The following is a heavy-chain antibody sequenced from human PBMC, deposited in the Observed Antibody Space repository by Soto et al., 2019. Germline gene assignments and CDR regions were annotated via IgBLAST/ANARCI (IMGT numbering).Heavy chain of an antibody. CDR3: ARSMGATRDFDY. CDR1: GYAFTSYG. Sequence: ASVKVSCKASGYAFTSYGISWVRQAPGQGLEWMGWISACNGNTNYAQKLQGRVTMTTDTSTSTAYMELRSLRSDDTAVYYCARSMGATRDFDYWGQGTLVTSPQ. CDR2: ISACNGNT. V-gene: IGHV1-18*01. D-gene: IGHD1-26*01. J-gene: IGHJ4*02.